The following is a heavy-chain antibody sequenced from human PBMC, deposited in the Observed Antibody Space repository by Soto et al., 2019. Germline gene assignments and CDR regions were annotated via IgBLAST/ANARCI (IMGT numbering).Heavy chain of an antibody. CDR1: GFTFSSYA. CDR2: ISYDGSNK. CDR3: ARVHSICDFWSGSTRAAYYYYGMDV. J-gene: IGHJ6*02. Sequence: GGSLRLSCAASGFTFSSYAMHRVRQAPGTGLEWVAVISYDGSNKYYADSVKGRFAISRDNSKNTLYLQMNSLRAEDTAVYYCARVHSICDFWSGSTRAAYYYYGMDVWGQGTTVTVSS. V-gene: IGHV3-30*09. D-gene: IGHD3-3*01.